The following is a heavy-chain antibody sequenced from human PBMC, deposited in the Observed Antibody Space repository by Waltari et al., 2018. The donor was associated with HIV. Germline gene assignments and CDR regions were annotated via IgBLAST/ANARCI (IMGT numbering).Heavy chain of an antibody. CDR2: LRRGSREG. J-gene: IGHJ4*02. Sequence: VELRETGGGLVEQGASLHRPGVTSGFSFGPYSFNWVRLSPREGLEWVASLRRGSREGSYVDPVKGRFTISRDDSINTLFLHLDKLKIEDTARYFCVRDDPGYAPIDYWGPGTLVTVSP. V-gene: IGHV3-21*04. CDR3: VRDDPGYAPIDY. CDR1: GFSFGPYS. D-gene: IGHD2-2*01.